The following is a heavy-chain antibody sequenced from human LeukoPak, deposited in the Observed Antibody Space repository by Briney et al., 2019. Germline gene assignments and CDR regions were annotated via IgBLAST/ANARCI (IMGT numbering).Heavy chain of an antibody. CDR3: ARDSRHLTSTRGGLKESRGAFDY. V-gene: IGHV3-30*03. CDR2: ISYNGNEK. Sequence: GGSLRLSCEASGFTFTHYGMHWVRQAPGKALEWVSFISYNGNEKYGDSVKGRFTISRDNSKNTLYLQMNSLRAEDTALYYCARDSRHLTSTRGGLKESRGAFDYWGQGTLVTVSS. J-gene: IGHJ4*02. D-gene: IGHD2-2*01. CDR1: GFTFTHYG.